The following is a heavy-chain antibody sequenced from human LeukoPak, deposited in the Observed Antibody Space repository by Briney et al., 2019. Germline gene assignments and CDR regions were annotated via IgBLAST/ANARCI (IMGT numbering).Heavy chain of an antibody. CDR3: AKDLAQGGYDSSGYSDY. Sequence: PGGSLRLSCAASGFTFSSYAMSWVRQAPGKGPEWVSAISGSGGSTYYADSVKGRFTISRDNSKNTLYLQMNSLRAEDTAVYYCAKDLAQGGYDSSGYSDYWGQGTLVTVSS. V-gene: IGHV3-23*01. CDR1: GFTFSSYA. D-gene: IGHD3-22*01. J-gene: IGHJ4*02. CDR2: ISGSGGST.